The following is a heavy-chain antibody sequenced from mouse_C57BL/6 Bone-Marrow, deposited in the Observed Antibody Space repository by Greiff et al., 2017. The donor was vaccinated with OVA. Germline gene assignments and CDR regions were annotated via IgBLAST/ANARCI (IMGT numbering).Heavy chain of an antibody. V-gene: IGHV5-9-1*02. D-gene: IGHD2-13*01. CDR2: ISSGGDYI. J-gene: IGHJ1*03. CDR3: TRDGVLTVTEWYFDV. CDR1: GFTFSSYA. Sequence: EVKVVESGEGLVKPGGSLKLSCAASGFTFSSYAMSWVRQTPEKRLEWVAYISSGGDYIYYAETVKGRFTISRDNARNTLYLQMSSLKSEDTAIYYCTRDGVLTVTEWYFDVWGTGTTVTVSS.